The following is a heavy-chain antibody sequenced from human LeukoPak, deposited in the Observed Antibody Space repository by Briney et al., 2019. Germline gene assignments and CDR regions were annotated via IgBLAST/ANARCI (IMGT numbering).Heavy chain of an antibody. CDR3: AREGSGNCSGGSCYGDWFDP. Sequence: ASVQVSCKASGYTLTSYYIHWVRQAPGQGLEWMGISNPSGGNTNYAQKFQGRVTMTRDMSTSTVYMELSSLRSEDTAVYYCAREGSGNCSGGSCYGDWFDPWGQGTLVTVSS. CDR1: GYTLTSYY. D-gene: IGHD2-15*01. J-gene: IGHJ5*02. CDR2: SNPSGGNT. V-gene: IGHV1-46*01.